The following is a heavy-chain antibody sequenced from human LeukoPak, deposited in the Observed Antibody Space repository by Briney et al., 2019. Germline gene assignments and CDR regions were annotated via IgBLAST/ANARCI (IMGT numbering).Heavy chain of an antibody. CDR2: ISAYNGNT. Sequence: ASVKVSCKASSYTFTNYAISWVRQAPGRGLEWMGWISAYNGNTNYAQKLQGRVTMTTDTSTSTAYMELRSLRSDDTAMYYCARGNYDILTGPRRTDAFDIWGQGTMVTVSS. CDR1: SYTFTNYA. V-gene: IGHV1-18*01. CDR3: ARGNYDILTGPRRTDAFDI. D-gene: IGHD3-9*01. J-gene: IGHJ3*02.